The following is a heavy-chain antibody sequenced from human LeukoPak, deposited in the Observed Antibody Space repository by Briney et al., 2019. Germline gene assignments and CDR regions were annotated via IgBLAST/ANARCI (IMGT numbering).Heavy chain of an antibody. CDR2: VNRDGSET. V-gene: IGHV3-7*03. Sequence: GGSLRLSCAASGFALSSHWMTWVRQVPGRGPEWVANVNRDGSETYYLDSVKGRFTISKDNAKNSLYLQMNSLRAEDTTLYHCARNNGMDVWGQGTTVIVSS. J-gene: IGHJ6*02. CDR3: ARNNGMDV. CDR1: GFALSSHW.